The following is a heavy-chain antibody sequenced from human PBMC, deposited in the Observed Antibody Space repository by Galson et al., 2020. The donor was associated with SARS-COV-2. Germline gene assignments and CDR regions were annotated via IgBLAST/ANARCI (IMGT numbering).Heavy chain of an antibody. CDR3: ARDIVSGWYKGSLDI. V-gene: IGHV3-53*01. CDR1: DFTVRGNS. CDR2: IYTDVIISEFRV. D-gene: IGHD6-19*01. Sequence: GGSLRLSCVVSDFTVRGNSMSWVRQAPGKALEWVSVIYTDVIISEFRVDYRDSVKGRLTISRDNSKNTVFLEMHNLRAEDTAVYHCARDIVSGWYKGSLDIWGPGTMVTVSS. J-gene: IGHJ3*02.